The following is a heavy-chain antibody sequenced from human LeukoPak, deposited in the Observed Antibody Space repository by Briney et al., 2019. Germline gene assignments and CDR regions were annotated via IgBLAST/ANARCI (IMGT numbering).Heavy chain of an antibody. CDR1: GGSISSYY. CDR3: ARNEGRDYITEFDH. Sequence: SETLSLTCTVSGGSISSYYWSWIRQPAGKGLQWIGGIYYSGSTNYNPSLKIRVTISVDTDKNQFSLKLSSVTAADTAVSYCARNEGRDYITEFDHWGQGTLVTVSS. J-gene: IGHJ4*02. V-gene: IGHV4-4*07. D-gene: IGHD4-11*01. CDR2: IYYSGST.